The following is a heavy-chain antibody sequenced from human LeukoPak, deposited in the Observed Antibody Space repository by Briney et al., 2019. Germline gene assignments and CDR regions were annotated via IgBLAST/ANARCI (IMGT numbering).Heavy chain of an antibody. CDR2: INPNSGGT. Sequence: ASVKVSCKASGYTFTGYYMHWVRPAPGQGLGWMGWINPNSGGTNYAQKFQGRVTMTRDTSISTAYMELSRLRSDDTAVYYCARNPYVHYYYYMDVWGKGTTVTVSS. D-gene: IGHD3-16*01. J-gene: IGHJ6*03. V-gene: IGHV1-2*02. CDR1: GYTFTGYY. CDR3: ARNPYVHYYYYMDV.